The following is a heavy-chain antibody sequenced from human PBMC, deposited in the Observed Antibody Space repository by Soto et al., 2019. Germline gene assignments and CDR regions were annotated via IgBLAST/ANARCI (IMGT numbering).Heavy chain of an antibody. J-gene: IGHJ4*02. Sequence: PSETLSLTCTVSGGSISSYYWSWIRQPPGKGLEWIGYIYYSGSTNYNPSLKSRVTISVDTSKNQFSLKLSSVTAADTAVYYCARLTRGPGTYFDYWGQGTLVTVSS. CDR3: ARLTRGPGTYFDY. CDR2: IYYSGST. V-gene: IGHV4-59*01. CDR1: GGSISSYY. D-gene: IGHD3-10*01.